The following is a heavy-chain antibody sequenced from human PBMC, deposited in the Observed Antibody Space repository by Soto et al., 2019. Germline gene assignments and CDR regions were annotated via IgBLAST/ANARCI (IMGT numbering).Heavy chain of an antibody. CDR1: GFTFDDYA. CDR3: AKDKWELSYYFDH. CDR2: ISWNSGRI. D-gene: IGHD1-26*01. V-gene: IGHV3-9*01. J-gene: IGHJ4*02. Sequence: EVQLVESGGGLVQPGRSLRLSCAASGFTFDDYAMHWVRQAPGKGLEWVSIISWNSGRIGYADSVKGRFTISRDNAKNSLYLQMNSLRAEDTALYYCAKDKWELSYYFDHWVQGTLVTVSS.